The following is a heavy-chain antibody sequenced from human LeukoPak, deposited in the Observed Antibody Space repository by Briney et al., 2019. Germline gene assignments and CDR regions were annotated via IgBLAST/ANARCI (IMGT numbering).Heavy chain of an antibody. V-gene: IGHV4-39*01. CDR1: GGSISSSSYY. Sequence: PSETLSLTCTVSGGSISSSSYYWGWIRQPPGKGLEWIGSIYYSGSTYYNPSLKSRVTISVDTSKNQFSLKLSSVIAADTAVYYCARHRVGATYYYMDVWGKGTTVTVSS. CDR2: IYYSGST. CDR3: ARHRVGATYYYMDV. D-gene: IGHD1-26*01. J-gene: IGHJ6*03.